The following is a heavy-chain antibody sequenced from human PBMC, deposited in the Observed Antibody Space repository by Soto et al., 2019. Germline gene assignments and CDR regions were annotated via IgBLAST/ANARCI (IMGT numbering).Heavy chain of an antibody. CDR2: INAGNGDT. V-gene: IGHV1-3*01. D-gene: IGHD1-26*01. Sequence: QVHLVQSGAEVEKPGASVKVSCKASGYTFTRYALRWVRQAPGQRLEYMGWINAGNGDTGHPQKFQGTVTNTIDTPASTVYMELNSLTSEVTAVYFYARKKVGSSDPVDFWGQGTVGVVSS. CDR3: ARKKVGSSDPVDF. J-gene: IGHJ3*01. CDR1: GYTFTRYA.